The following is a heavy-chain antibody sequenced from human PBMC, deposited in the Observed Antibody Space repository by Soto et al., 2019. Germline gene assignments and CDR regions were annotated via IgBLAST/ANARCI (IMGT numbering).Heavy chain of an antibody. J-gene: IGHJ6*02. CDR2: INPNSGGT. Sequence: GASVQVSCKASGYTFTGYYMHWVRQAPGQGLEWMGWINPNSGGTNYAQKLQGRVTMTRDTSISTAYMELSRLRSDDTAVYYCATSVPPAVVGGSYGMDVWGQGTTVTVSS. D-gene: IGHD1-26*01. CDR3: ATSVPPAVVGGSYGMDV. V-gene: IGHV1-2*02. CDR1: GYTFTGYY.